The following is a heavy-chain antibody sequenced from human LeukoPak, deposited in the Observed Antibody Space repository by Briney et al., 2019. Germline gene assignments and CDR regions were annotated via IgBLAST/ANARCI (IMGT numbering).Heavy chain of an antibody. CDR1: GGSISSYY. D-gene: IGHD6-19*01. CDR2: IYYSGST. V-gene: IGHV4-4*07. Sequence: SETLSLTCTVSGGSISSYYWSWIRQPAGKGLEWIGSIYYSGSTYYNPSLKSRVTISVDTSKNQFSLKLSSVTAADTAVYYCARDLTAVAGTYYWGQGTLVTVSS. CDR3: ARDLTAVAGTYY. J-gene: IGHJ4*02.